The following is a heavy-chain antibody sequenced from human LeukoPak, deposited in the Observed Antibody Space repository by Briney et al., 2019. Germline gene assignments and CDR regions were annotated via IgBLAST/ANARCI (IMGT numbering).Heavy chain of an antibody. Sequence: GGSLRLSCTASGFTFSTYAMSWVRQAPGKGLEWVSAISGSGGSTFYADSVKGRFTISRDTSKNTPYLQMNSLRAEDTAVYYCAKEDPKYYYYGMDVWGQGTTVTVSS. CDR2: ISGSGGST. J-gene: IGHJ6*02. CDR3: AKEDPKYYYYGMDV. CDR1: GFTFSTYA. V-gene: IGHV3-23*01.